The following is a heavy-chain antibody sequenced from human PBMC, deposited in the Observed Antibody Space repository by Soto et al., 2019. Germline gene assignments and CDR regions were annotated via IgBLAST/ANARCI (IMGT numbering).Heavy chain of an antibody. Sequence: KPSETLSLTCTVSGGSISSYYWSWIRQPPGKGLEWIGYIYYSGSTNYNPSLKSRVTISVDTSKNQFSLKLSSVTAADTAVYYCARDKRAGGYSFSWIYYYYYGMDVCGQRSTVTVS. J-gene: IGHJ6*02. CDR2: IYYSGST. CDR1: GGSISSYY. D-gene: IGHD6-13*01. CDR3: ARDKRAGGYSFSWIYYYYYGMDV. V-gene: IGHV4-59*01.